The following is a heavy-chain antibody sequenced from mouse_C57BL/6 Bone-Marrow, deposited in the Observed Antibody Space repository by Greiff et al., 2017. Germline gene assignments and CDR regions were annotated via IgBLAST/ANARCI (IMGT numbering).Heavy chain of an antibody. V-gene: IGHV3-1*01. CDR2: ISYSGST. J-gene: IGHJ2*01. D-gene: IGHD2-3*01. Sequence: EVKVVESGPGMVKPSQSLSLTCTVTGYSITSGYDWHWIRHFPGNKLEWMGYISYSGSTNYNPSLKSRISITHDTSKNHFFLKLNSVTTEDTATYYCAREYDGFVDYWGQGTTLTVSS. CDR1: GYSITSGYD. CDR3: AREYDGFVDY.